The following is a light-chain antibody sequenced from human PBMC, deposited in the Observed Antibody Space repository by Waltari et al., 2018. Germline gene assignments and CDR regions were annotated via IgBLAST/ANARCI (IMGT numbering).Light chain of an antibody. V-gene: IGKV1-39*01. CDR2: TAS. Sequence: DIQMTQSPSSLSASVGDRVTITCWASQNIINYLNWYQQIPGKAPKILIYTASSLKNGVPSRFSGSGSGTDFTLTIRSLQPEDFATYYCQQSYNLPRTFGQGTKVEIK. CDR1: QNIINY. CDR3: QQSYNLPRT. J-gene: IGKJ1*01.